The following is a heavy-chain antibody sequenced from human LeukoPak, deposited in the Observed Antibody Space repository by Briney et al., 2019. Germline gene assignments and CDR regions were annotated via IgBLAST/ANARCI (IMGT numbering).Heavy chain of an antibody. J-gene: IGHJ3*02. CDR3: ARVDWMIGAFDI. CDR1: GFTFSTYS. Sequence: GGSLRLSCAASGFTFSTYSMNWVRQAPGKGLEWVSYITSSSSTIYYADSVRGRFTVSRDNAKNSLYLQMNSLRDEDTAVYYCARVDWMIGAFDIWGQGTMVTVSS. D-gene: IGHD3-22*01. V-gene: IGHV3-48*02. CDR2: ITSSSSTI.